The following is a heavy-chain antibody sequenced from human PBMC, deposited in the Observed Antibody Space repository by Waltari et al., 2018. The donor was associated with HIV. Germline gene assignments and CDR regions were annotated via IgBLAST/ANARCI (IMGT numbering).Heavy chain of an antibody. D-gene: IGHD3-3*01. J-gene: IGHJ5*02. CDR1: GTLVSDNY. V-gene: IGHV3-53*02. CDR2: LYGDGTT. CDR3: VRGIRYYAP. Sequence: EVQLVQSGGGVVSPAESLRLSCAVSGTLVSDNYMSWIRQAQGKGLEWVAVLYGDGTTYDADSVKGRFVVSRDKAKNMFFLQMDYHRGADSATYFCVRGIRYYAPWGQGVLVSVS.